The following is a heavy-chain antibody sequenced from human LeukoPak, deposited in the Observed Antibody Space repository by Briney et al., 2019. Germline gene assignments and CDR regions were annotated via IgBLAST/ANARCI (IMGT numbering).Heavy chain of an antibody. CDR3: AREEDSTTIRSSYGMDV. Sequence: GGSLRLSCAGSGFTSSPYTMNWVRQAPGKGLEWVSCISKGGTYIYYADSVRGRFTISRDNAKNSLYLQMNSLGAEDTAVYYCAREEDSTTIRSSYGMDVWGQGTTVTVSS. V-gene: IGHV3-21*01. J-gene: IGHJ6*02. CDR1: GFTSSPYT. CDR2: ISKGGTYI. D-gene: IGHD2/OR15-2a*01.